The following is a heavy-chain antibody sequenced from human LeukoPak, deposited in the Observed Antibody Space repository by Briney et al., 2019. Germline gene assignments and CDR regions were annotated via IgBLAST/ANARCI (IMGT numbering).Heavy chain of an antibody. J-gene: IGHJ4*02. Sequence: GGSLRLSCVASGSTFSDHYMDCVRQAPGKGLEWVARIRDRARGYTTDYAASAKGRFTISRDDSEGSLYLQMNSLQTEDTAVYYCATETKDSSAYYYFDYWGQGALVTVSS. CDR2: IRDRARGYTT. D-gene: IGHD3-22*01. CDR3: ATETKDSSAYYYFDY. V-gene: IGHV3-72*01. CDR1: GSTFSDHY.